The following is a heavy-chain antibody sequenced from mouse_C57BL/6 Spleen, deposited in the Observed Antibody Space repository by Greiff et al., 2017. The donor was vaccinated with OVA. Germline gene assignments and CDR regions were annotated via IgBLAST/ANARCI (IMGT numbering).Heavy chain of an antibody. CDR2: ISNGGGST. D-gene: IGHD2-4*01. V-gene: IGHV5-12*01. J-gene: IGHJ2*01. CDR1: GFTFSDYY. Sequence: EVMLVESGGGLVQPGGSLKLSCAASGFTFSDYYMYWVRQTPEKRLEWVAYISNGGGSTYYPDTVKGRFTISRDNAKNTLYLQMSRLKSEDTAMYYCARRAGDYESFDYWGQGTTLTVSS. CDR3: ARRAGDYESFDY.